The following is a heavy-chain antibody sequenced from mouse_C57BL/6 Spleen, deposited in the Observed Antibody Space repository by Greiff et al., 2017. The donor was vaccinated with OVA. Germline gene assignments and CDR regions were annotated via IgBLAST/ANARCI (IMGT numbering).Heavy chain of an antibody. CDR2: IYPGSGST. V-gene: IGHV1-55*01. D-gene: IGHD2-4*01. CDR3: ARDYDYDGDWYFDV. CDR1: GYTFTSYW. Sequence: VQLQQPGAELVKPGASVKMSCKASGYTFTSYWITWVKQRPGQGLEWIGDIYPGSGSTNYNEKFKSKATLTVDTSSSTAYMQLSSLTSEDSAVYYCARDYDYDGDWYFDVWGTGTTVTVSS. J-gene: IGHJ1*03.